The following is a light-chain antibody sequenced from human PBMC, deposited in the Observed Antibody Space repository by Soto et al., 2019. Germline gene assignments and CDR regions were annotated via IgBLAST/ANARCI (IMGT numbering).Light chain of an antibody. CDR2: GAS. CDR3: QQYGSSTFT. Sequence: IVLTQSPGTLSLSPGERTTLSFRASQSISRYLSWYQQKPGQAPRLLIYGASSRATGIPDRFSGSGSGTDFTLTISRLEPEDFAVYYCQQYGSSTFTFGGGTKVDIK. V-gene: IGKV3-20*01. CDR1: QSISRY. J-gene: IGKJ4*01.